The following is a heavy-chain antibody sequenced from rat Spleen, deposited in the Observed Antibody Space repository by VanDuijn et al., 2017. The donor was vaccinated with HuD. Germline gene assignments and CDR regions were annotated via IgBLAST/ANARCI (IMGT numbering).Heavy chain of an antibody. V-gene: IGHV5-31*01. Sequence: EVQLVESGGGLVQPGRSLKLSCITSGFTFNYYWMTWIRQAPGKGLEWVASITNASGGTHYPDSVKGRFTISRDNAKSTLYLQMNDLRSEDTATYCGARHGLPGYGVMDAWGQGASVTVAS. CDR2: ITNASGGT. J-gene: IGHJ4*01. CDR1: GFTFNYYW. CDR3: ARHGLPGYGVMDA. D-gene: IGHD1-4*01.